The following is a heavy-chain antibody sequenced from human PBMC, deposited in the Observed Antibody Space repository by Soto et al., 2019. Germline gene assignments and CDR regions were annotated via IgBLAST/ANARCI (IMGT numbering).Heavy chain of an antibody. D-gene: IGHD5-12*01. CDR2: INPNSGAT. J-gene: IGHJ5*02. V-gene: IGHV1-2*02. CDR1: GYTFTDFF. CDR3: AKDKILPATIYGGAYNCFDP. Sequence: ASVKVSCKAYGYTFTDFFLHWLRQAPGQGLEWMGWINPNSGATNYAQKFQGRVAMTRDTSVNTAYMELSRLRSDDTAVYYCAKDKILPATIYGGAYNCFDPWGQGTLVTVSS.